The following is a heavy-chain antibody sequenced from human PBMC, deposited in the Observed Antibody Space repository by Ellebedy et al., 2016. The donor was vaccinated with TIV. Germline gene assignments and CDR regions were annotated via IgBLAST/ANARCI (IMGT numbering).Heavy chain of an antibody. CDR3: AKVAGFCSGGSCYSDY. V-gene: IGHV3-7*03. CDR2: IKQDGSEK. Sequence: PGGSLRLSCEASGFTFSRNWISWFRLAPGKGLEWVANIKQDGSEKYYVDSVKGRLTISRDNSKNTLYLQMNSLRADDTAVYYCAKVAGFCSGGSCYSDYWGQGTLVTVSS. D-gene: IGHD2-15*01. J-gene: IGHJ4*02. CDR1: GFTFSRNW.